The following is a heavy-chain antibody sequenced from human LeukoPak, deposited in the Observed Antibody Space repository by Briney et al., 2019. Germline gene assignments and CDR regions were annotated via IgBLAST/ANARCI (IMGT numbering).Heavy chain of an antibody. CDR2: IRYDGSNK. Sequence: GGSLRLSCAASGFTFSSYVMHWVRQAPGKGLEWVAFIRYDGSNKYYADSVKGRFTISRDNSKNTLYLQMNSLRAEDTAVYYCARDHGIVGRSPIDYWGQGTLVTVSS. CDR1: GFTFSSYV. J-gene: IGHJ4*02. CDR3: ARDHGIVGRSPIDY. D-gene: IGHD3-22*01. V-gene: IGHV3-30*02.